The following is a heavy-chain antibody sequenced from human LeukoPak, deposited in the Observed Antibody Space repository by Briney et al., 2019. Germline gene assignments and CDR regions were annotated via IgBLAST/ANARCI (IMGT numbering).Heavy chain of an antibody. CDR1: GYTFTGYY. V-gene: IGHV1-2*02. D-gene: IGHD3-16*02. CDR2: INPSSGGT. CDR3: ARDPITFGGVIVIPEILGMDV. J-gene: IGHJ6*02. Sequence: ASVKISCKASGYTFTGYYMLWVRQAPGQGLEWMGWINPSSGGTNYAQKFQGRVTMTRDTSITTAYMVLSRLRSDDTAVYYCARDPITFGGVIVIPEILGMDVWGQGTTVTVSS.